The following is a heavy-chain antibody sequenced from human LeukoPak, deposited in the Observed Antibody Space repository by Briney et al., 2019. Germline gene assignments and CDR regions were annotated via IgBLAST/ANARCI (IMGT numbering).Heavy chain of an antibody. J-gene: IGHJ4*02. V-gene: IGHV3-49*03. CDR3: TGSPDYYGSGSYFDY. Sequence: GGSLRLSCTASGFTFGDYAMSWFRQAPGKGLEWVGFIRSKAYGGTAEYAASVKGRFTISRDDSKSIAYLQMNSLKTEDTAVYYCTGSPDYYGSGSYFDYWGQGTLVTVSS. CDR1: GFTFGDYA. D-gene: IGHD3-10*01. CDR2: IRSKAYGGTA.